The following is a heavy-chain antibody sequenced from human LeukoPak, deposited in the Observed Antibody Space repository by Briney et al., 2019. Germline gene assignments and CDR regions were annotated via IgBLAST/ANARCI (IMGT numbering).Heavy chain of an antibody. D-gene: IGHD2-2*01. V-gene: IGHV4-59*08. CDR1: GGSISSYY. CDR2: IYYSGST. J-gene: IGHJ4*02. CDR3: ARIMPSSSPEPYYFDY. Sequence: SETLSLTCTVSGGSISSYYWSWIRQPPGKGLEWIGYIYYSGSTNYNPSLKSRVTISVDTSKNQFSLKLSSVTAADTAVYYCARIMPSSSPEPYYFDYWGQGTLVTVSS.